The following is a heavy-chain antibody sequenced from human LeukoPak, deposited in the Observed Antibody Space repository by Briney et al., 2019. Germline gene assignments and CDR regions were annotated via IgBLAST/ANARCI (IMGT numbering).Heavy chain of an antibody. CDR2: VNPNGGNT. D-gene: IGHD2-21*02. J-gene: IGHJ4*02. Sequence: ASVKVSCKASGYTLTSYDINWVRQATGQGLEWMGWVNPNGGNTGYAQKFQGRVTMTRNTSISTAYMELSSLRSEDTAVYYCARGGIVVVTARPYYFDYWGQGTLVTVSS. CDR1: GYTLTSYD. V-gene: IGHV1-8*01. CDR3: ARGGIVVVTARPYYFDY.